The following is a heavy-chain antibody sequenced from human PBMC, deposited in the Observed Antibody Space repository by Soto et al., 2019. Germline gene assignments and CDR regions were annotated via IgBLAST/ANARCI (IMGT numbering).Heavy chain of an antibody. D-gene: IGHD2-15*01. CDR1: GGTFRNLA. CDR2: FFPIIGGG. Sequence: QVQLVQSGAEVKKPGSSVKVSCKASGGTFRNLAINWVRQAPGQGLEWMGGFFPIIGGGINAQKFQGRVTITSDESTSTAYMELSSLKSEDTAMYFCARRSVSHSNAFDFWGQGTMVTVSS. V-gene: IGHV1-69*01. CDR3: ARRSVSHSNAFDF. J-gene: IGHJ3*01.